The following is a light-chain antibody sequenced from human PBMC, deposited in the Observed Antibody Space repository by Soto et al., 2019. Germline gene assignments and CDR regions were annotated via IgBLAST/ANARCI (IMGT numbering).Light chain of an antibody. Sequence: DIPMTQSPSTLSASVGDRVTITCRASQSISSWLAWYQQRPGKAPKLLIYKASSLESGVPSRFSGSGSGTEFTLTITSLQPDDFATYYCQQYNNYWTFGQGTKVENK. CDR1: QSISSW. CDR3: QQYNNYWT. J-gene: IGKJ1*01. CDR2: KAS. V-gene: IGKV1-5*03.